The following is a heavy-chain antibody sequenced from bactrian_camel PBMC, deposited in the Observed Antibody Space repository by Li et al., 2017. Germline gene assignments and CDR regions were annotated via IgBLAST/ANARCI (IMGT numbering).Heavy chain of an antibody. D-gene: IGHD2*01. Sequence: VQLVESGGGLVQPGGSLRLSCAASGFTFSARDMSWVRQAPGKGLEWVSASNSGGGTYYALSVKGRFTISRDNAKNTLYLQMNGLKPEDTAMYYCAAVYLRGAAASDSYCLNGKPSDYYYWGQGTQVTVS. V-gene: IGHV3S40*01. CDR3: AAVYLRGAAASDSYCLNGKPSDYYY. CDR1: GFTFSARD. J-gene: IGHJ4*01. CDR2: SNSGGGT.